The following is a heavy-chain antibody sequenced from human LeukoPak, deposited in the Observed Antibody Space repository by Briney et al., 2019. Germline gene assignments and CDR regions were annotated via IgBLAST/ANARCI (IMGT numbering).Heavy chain of an antibody. CDR2: IYSGGNT. V-gene: IGHV3-53*01. CDR3: AREMIQLPGYFDY. D-gene: IGHD5-18*01. CDR1: GLTVSSNY. J-gene: IGHJ4*02. Sequence: GGSLRLSCAASGLTVSSNYMSWVRQAPGRGLEWVSVIYSGGNTFYADSVKGRFTISRDNSKNTLYLQMNSLRAEDTAVYYCAREMIQLPGYFDYWGQGTLVTVSS.